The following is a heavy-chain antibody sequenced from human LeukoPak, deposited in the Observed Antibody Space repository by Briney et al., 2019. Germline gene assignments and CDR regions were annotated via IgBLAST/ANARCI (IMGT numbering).Heavy chain of an antibody. D-gene: IGHD4-17*01. CDR3: ARLSDYPPHFDY. V-gene: IGHV3-11*06. J-gene: IGHJ4*02. Sequence: PGGSLRLSCAASGFTFSDYYMSWIRQAPGKGLEWVSYISSSSSYTNYADSVKGRFTISRDNAKNSLYLQMNSLRAEDTAVYYCARLSDYPPHFDYWGKGTLVTVSS. CDR2: ISSSSSYT. CDR1: GFTFSDYY.